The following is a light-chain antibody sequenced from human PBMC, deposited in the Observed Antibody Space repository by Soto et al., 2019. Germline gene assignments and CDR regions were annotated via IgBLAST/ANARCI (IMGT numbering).Light chain of an antibody. CDR2: YVS. V-gene: IGLV2-14*01. Sequence: QSALTQPASVSGSPGQSITISCTGTSSDVGGYNYVSWYQQHPGKAPKLMIYYVSNRPSGVSNRFSGSKSGNTASLTISGLQAEDEADYYCSSYTSSSTLEVFGTGTKLTVL. J-gene: IGLJ1*01. CDR3: SSYTSSSTLEV. CDR1: SSDVGGYNY.